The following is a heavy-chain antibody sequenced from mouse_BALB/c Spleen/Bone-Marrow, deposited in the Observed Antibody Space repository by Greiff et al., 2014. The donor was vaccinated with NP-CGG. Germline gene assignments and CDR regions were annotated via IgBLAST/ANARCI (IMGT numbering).Heavy chain of an antibody. V-gene: IGHV14-3*02. Sequence: VQLKESGAELVKPGASVKLSCTASGFNIKDTYTHWVKQRPEQGLEWIGRIDPANGNAKYDPKFQGKATITADTSSNTAYLQLSSLTSEDTAVYYCATMITDWYFDVWGAGTTVTVSS. D-gene: IGHD2-4*01. CDR3: ATMITDWYFDV. J-gene: IGHJ1*01. CDR2: IDPANGNA. CDR1: GFNIKDTY.